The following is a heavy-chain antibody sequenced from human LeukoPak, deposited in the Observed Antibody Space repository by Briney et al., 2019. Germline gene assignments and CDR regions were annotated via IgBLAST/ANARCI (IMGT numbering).Heavy chain of an antibody. CDR2: ISTTSGTI. J-gene: IGHJ4*02. V-gene: IGHV3-48*01. D-gene: IGHD2-21*01. Sequence: PGESLRLSCAASGFTFSSYDMNWVRQAPGMGPQWLSYISTTSGTIYYADSVKGRFTISRDNSKNTLYLQMNSLRAEDTAVYYCAKFLPTHIVVANYYFDYWGQGTLVTVSS. CDR1: GFTFSSYD. CDR3: AKFLPTHIVVANYYFDY.